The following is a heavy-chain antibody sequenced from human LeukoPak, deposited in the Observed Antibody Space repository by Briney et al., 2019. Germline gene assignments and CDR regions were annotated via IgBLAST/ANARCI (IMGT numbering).Heavy chain of an antibody. J-gene: IGHJ4*02. Sequence: SETLSLTCTVSGGSISSSSYYWGWIRQPPGKGLEWIGSIYHSGSTYYNPSLKSRVTISVDTSKNQFSLKLSSVTAADTAVYYCARLDPWIAAAFDYWGQGTLVTVSS. V-gene: IGHV4-39*01. CDR3: ARLDPWIAAAFDY. D-gene: IGHD6-13*01. CDR1: GGSISSSSYY. CDR2: IYHSGST.